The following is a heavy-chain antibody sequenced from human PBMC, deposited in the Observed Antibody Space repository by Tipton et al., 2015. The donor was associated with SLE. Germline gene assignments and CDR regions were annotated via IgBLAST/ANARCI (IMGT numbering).Heavy chain of an antibody. CDR1: GGSIDISAYY. CDR3: ARRRAATGLFSERGWFDP. D-gene: IGHD6-25*01. V-gene: IGHV4-39*01. Sequence: TLSLTCTVSGGSIDISAYYWGLIRQPPGKGLEWIGSIFYNGSTYYNPSLKSRVTIFLDMSKSQFSLKLKSVTAADTAVYYCARRRAATGLFSERGWFDPWGQGALVTVSS. J-gene: IGHJ5*02. CDR2: IFYNGST.